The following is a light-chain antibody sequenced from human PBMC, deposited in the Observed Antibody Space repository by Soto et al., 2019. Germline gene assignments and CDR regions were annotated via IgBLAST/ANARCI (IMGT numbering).Light chain of an antibody. J-gene: IGLJ3*02. V-gene: IGLV2-14*03. CDR3: SSYTNKDTLL. Sequence: QSALTQPASVSGSPGQSITISCTGTSSDVGGYDHVSWYQQHPGKAPKLIIYDVTVRPSGISPRFSGSKSDNTASLAVSGLQPEDEADYYCSSYTNKDTLLFCGGTKLPVL. CDR2: DVT. CDR1: SSDVGGYDH.